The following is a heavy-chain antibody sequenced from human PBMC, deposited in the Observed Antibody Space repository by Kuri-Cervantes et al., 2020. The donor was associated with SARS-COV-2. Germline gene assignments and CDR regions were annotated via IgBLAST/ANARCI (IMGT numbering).Heavy chain of an antibody. Sequence: SQTLSLTCAVYGGSFSGYYWSWIRQPPGKGLEWIGEINHSGSTNYKPSLKSRVTISVDTSKNQFSLKLSSVTAADTAVYYCARVLRSALGAFDIWGQGTMVTVSS. CDR3: ARVLRSALGAFDI. V-gene: IGHV4-34*01. CDR1: GGSFSGYY. D-gene: IGHD5-24*01. CDR2: INHSGST. J-gene: IGHJ3*02.